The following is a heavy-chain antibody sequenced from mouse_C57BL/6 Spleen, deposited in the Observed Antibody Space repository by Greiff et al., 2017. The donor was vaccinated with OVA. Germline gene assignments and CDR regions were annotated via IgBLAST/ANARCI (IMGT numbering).Heavy chain of an antibody. V-gene: IGHV2-2*01. CDR1: GFSLTSYC. Sequence: QVQLQQSGPGLVQPSQSLSITCTASGFSLTSYCVHWVRQSPGKGLEWLGEIWSGGGTDDNATFRSRMSISEDKSKSQVFIKMSSLQADDTAIYYCARKCRGAMDYWGQGTSVTVSS. CDR3: ARKCRGAMDY. D-gene: IGHD3-3*01. J-gene: IGHJ4*01. CDR2: IWSGGGT.